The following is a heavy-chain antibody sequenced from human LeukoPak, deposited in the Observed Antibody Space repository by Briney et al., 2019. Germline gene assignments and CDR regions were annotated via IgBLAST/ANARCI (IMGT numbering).Heavy chain of an antibody. V-gene: IGHV4-30-2*01. Sequence: SQTLSLTCAVSGGSISSGGYSWSWIRQPPGKGLEWIGYIYHSGSTYYNPSLKSRVTISVDRSKNQFSLKLSSVTAADTAVYYCARGTPDYYGSGSYYLAYGMDVRGKGTTVTVSS. J-gene: IGHJ6*04. CDR3: ARGTPDYYGSGSYYLAYGMDV. CDR2: IYHSGST. D-gene: IGHD3-10*01. CDR1: GGSISSGGYS.